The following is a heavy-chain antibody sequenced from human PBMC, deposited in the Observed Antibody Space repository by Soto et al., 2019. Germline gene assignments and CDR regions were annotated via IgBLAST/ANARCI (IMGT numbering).Heavy chain of an antibody. Sequence: QVQLVESGGGEVQPGRSLTISCAASGFTFSTYGMHWVRQTPGKGLEWVAVISYDGTNKFYSDSVKGRFTISRDNFENTLTLQMNSLRAVDTAVYSCAKDLQSYGDYDYYCYGMDVWGLGTRVTVSS. CDR1: GFTFSTYG. CDR3: AKDLQSYGDYDYYCYGMDV. CDR2: ISYDGTNK. V-gene: IGHV3-30*18. D-gene: IGHD4-17*01. J-gene: IGHJ6*02.